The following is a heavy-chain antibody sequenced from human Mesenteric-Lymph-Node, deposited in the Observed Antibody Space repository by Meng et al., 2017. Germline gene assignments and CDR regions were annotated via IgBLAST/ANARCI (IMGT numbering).Heavy chain of an antibody. CDR1: GFTFSSYE. V-gene: IGHV3-9*01. D-gene: IGHD6-19*01. J-gene: IGHJ4*02. CDR3: AKDRLLGTVAGYFDS. Sequence: SLKISCAASGFTFSSYEMNWVRQAPGKGLEWVSGISWSSDTIAYADSVKGRFTISRDNAKNSLYLQMNSLRAEDTALYYCAKDRLLGTVAGYFDSWGQGTLVTVSS. CDR2: ISWSSDTI.